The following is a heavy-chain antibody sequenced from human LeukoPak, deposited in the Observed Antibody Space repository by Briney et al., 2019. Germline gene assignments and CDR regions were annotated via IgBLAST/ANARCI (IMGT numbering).Heavy chain of an antibody. J-gene: IGHJ3*02. V-gene: IGHV3-53*04. Sequence: WGSLPLSCAASGFTVSTNCMTWVRQAPGKGLEWVSTIYSGGTTYYADSVMGRFTISRHNSRNTLYLQMNSLRAEDTAVYYCARGRFLDAFDIWGQGTRV. CDR2: IYSGGTT. CDR3: ARGRFLDAFDI. CDR1: GFTVSTNC. D-gene: IGHD3-3*01.